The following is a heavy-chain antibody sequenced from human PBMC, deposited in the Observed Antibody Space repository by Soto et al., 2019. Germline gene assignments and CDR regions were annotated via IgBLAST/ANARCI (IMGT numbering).Heavy chain of an antibody. CDR3: TRDMAYAPTLSDY. CDR1: GFLFNSYT. J-gene: IGHJ4*03. Sequence: LRLSCAASGFLFNSYTMNWVRQVPGQGLEWVASIGSSGDYIHYADAVKGRFTISRDNGRKSLCLQMSRVRVEDTAVYHCTRDMAYAPTLSDYWGPGTLVTVSS. V-gene: IGHV3-21*01. D-gene: IGHD2-2*01. CDR2: IGSSGDYI.